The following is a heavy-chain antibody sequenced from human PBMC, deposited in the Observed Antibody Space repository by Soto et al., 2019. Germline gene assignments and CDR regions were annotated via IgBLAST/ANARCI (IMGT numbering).Heavy chain of an antibody. CDR3: AQGKVTNRGRFDY. CDR2: IIPILGIA. J-gene: IGHJ4*02. V-gene: IGHV1-69*02. CDR1: GGTFSSYT. Sequence: ASVKVSCKASGGTFSSYTISWVRQAPGQGLEWMGRIIPILGIANYAQKFQGRVTITADKSTSTAYMELSSLRSEDTAVYYCAQGKVTNRGRFDYWGQGTLVTVSS. D-gene: IGHD7-27*01.